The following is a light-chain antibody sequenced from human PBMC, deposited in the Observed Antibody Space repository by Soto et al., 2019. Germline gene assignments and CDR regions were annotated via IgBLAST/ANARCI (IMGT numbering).Light chain of an antibody. CDR2: ATS. V-gene: IGKV1-39*01. CDR1: QSISSY. J-gene: IGKJ1*01. CDR3: QPSYSTLWT. Sequence: DIQMTQSPSSLSASVGDRVSITCRASQSISSYLNWYQQKPGKAPKLLIYATSSLQSGVPSRFSVSGYGTEFTPAISRPQPEDFATYYCQPSYSTLWTFGQGTNVDIK.